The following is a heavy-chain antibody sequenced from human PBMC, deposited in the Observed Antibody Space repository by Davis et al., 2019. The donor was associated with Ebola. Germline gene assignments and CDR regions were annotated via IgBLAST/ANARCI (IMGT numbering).Heavy chain of an antibody. V-gene: IGHV3-11*06. Sequence: GGSLTLSCAASGFTFSVYYMSWIRQAPGKGPEWVSSISSSASYKNYADSVKGRFTISRDNSKNTLYLQMNSLRAEDTAVYYCAKGSVTIFGVAPDYYGMDVWGKGTTVTVSS. CDR3: AKGSVTIFGVAPDYYGMDV. CDR2: ISSSASYK. J-gene: IGHJ6*04. D-gene: IGHD3-3*01. CDR1: GFTFSVYY.